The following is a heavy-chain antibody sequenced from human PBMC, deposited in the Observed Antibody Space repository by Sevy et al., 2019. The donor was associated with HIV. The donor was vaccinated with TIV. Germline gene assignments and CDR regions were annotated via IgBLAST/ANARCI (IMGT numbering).Heavy chain of an antibody. D-gene: IGHD1-26*01. CDR3: GGWKWGLAGNYYIAV. Sequence: GGSLRLSCAASRFTFSTFSMNWVRQAQGKGLEWVSSISSSGSDIYYPDSVKGRVTSSRDNAKNSLYLQMNSLTAEDTAVFYCGGWKWGLAGNYYIAVWGNGTTVTVSS. CDR2: ISSSGSDI. J-gene: IGHJ6*03. CDR1: RFTFSTFS. V-gene: IGHV3-21*01.